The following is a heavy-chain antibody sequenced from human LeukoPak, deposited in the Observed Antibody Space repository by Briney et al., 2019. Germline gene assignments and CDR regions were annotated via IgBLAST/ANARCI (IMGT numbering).Heavy chain of an antibody. Sequence: SETLSLTCTVSGASISSHYWSWIRHPPGKGLEWIGNIYYSGSTDYNPSPKSRVTISVDTSKNQFSLKLSSVTAADTALYYCARGRPGTTVTSNYYFDYWGQGTLVTVSS. V-gene: IGHV4-59*11. D-gene: IGHD4-11*01. J-gene: IGHJ4*02. CDR3: ARGRPGTTVTSNYYFDY. CDR2: IYYSGST. CDR1: GASISSHY.